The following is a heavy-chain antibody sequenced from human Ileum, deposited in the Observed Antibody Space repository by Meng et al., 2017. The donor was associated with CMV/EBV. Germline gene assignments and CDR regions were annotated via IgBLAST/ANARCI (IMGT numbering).Heavy chain of an antibody. CDR3: AKYSGPSRWFDP. D-gene: IGHD5-12*01. J-gene: IGHJ5*02. V-gene: IGHV4-30-4*01. CDR2: IYYNGIT. CDR1: GASITNDDYY. Sequence: VQLLESCPGLVKPSQTLSLPCTVSGASITNDDYYWSWIRQPPGKGLEWIGYIYYNGITYYNPSLKSRIAILVDTSKSQFSLIVSSVTAADTAVYYCAKYSGPSRWFDPWGQGTLVTVSS.